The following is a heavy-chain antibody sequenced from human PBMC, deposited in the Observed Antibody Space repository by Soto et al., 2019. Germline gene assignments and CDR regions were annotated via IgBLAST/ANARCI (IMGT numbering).Heavy chain of an antibody. D-gene: IGHD1-26*01. V-gene: IGHV4-59*08. CDR1: GGSISSYY. Sequence: SETLSLTCTVSGGSISSYYWSWIRQPPGKGLEWIGYIYYSGSTNYNPSLKSRVTISVDTSKNQFSLKLSSVTAADTAVYYCARHGPYSGSYWRYFDYWAREPWSPAPQ. CDR3: ARHGPYSGSYWRYFDY. J-gene: IGHJ4*02. CDR2: IYYSGST.